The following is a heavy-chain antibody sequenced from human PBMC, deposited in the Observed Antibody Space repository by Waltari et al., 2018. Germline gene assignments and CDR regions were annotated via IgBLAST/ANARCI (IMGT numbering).Heavy chain of an antibody. J-gene: IGHJ4*02. CDR3: ARLTIFGVVPTTI. V-gene: IGHV4-38-2*01. Sequence: QVQLQESGPGLVKPSETLSLTCAVSGYSISSGYYWGWVRQPPGKGLEWIGSIYHSGNTYYNPSLKSRVTRSVDTSKNQFSLKLNSVTAADTAVYYCARLTIFGVVPTTIWGQGTLVTVSS. D-gene: IGHD3-3*01. CDR2: IYHSGNT. CDR1: GYSISSGYY.